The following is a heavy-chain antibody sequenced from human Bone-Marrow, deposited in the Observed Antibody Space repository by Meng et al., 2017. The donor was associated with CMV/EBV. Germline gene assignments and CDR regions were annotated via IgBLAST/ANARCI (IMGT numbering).Heavy chain of an antibody. J-gene: IGHJ4*02. D-gene: IGHD4-11*01. V-gene: IGHV1-2*02. CDR1: GHTFSDYY. CDR2: INPNSGGT. Sequence: ASVKVSCKPSGHTFSDYYLHWVRQAPGLGLEWMGWINPNSGGTNYAQKFQGRVTMTRDTSISTAYMELSRLRSDDTAVYYCARDHDYSSPDYWGQGTLVTVSS. CDR3: ARDHDYSSPDY.